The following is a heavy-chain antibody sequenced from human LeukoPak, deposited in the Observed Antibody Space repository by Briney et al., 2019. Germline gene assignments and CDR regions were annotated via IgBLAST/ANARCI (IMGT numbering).Heavy chain of an antibody. Sequence: RRASVKVSCKASGGIFSSYAISWVRQAPGQGLEWMGGIIPIFGTANYAQKFQGRVTITADESTSTAYMELSSLRSEDTAVYYCAVEYDSSGYYSDYWGQGTLVTVSS. J-gene: IGHJ4*02. CDR2: IIPIFGTA. D-gene: IGHD3-22*01. V-gene: IGHV1-69*13. CDR3: AVEYDSSGYYSDY. CDR1: GGIFSSYA.